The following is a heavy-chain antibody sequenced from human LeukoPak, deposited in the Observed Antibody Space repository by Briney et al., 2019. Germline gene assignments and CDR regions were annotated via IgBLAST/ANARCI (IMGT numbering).Heavy chain of an antibody. CDR3: ARAMASAAGTGRWFDP. D-gene: IGHD6-13*01. Sequence: ASVKVSCKASGYTFTSYGISWVRQAPGQGLEWMGWISAYNGNTNYAQKLQGRVTMTTDTSTSTAYMELRSLRSDDTAVYYCARAMASAAGTGRWFDPWGQGTLVTVSS. V-gene: IGHV1-18*01. J-gene: IGHJ5*02. CDR1: GYTFTSYG. CDR2: ISAYNGNT.